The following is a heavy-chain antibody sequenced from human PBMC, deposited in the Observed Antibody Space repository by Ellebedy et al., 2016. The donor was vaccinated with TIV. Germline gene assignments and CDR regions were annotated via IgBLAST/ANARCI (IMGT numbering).Heavy chain of an antibody. CDR3: AGDRGHPGGDFDWLLYGY. CDR1: DYTFTSYG. J-gene: IGHJ4*02. Sequence: AASVKVSCKASDYTFTSYGISWVRQAPGQGLEWMGWISAYNGNTNYAQKLQGRVTMTTDTSTSTAYMELRSLRSDDTAVYYCAGDRGHPGGDFDWLLYGYWGQGTLVTVSS. CDR2: ISAYNGNT. V-gene: IGHV1-18*04. D-gene: IGHD3-9*01.